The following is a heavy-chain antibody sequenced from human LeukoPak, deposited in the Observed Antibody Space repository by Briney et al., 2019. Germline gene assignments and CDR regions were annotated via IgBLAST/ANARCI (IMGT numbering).Heavy chain of an antibody. J-gene: IGHJ6*03. Sequence: PGGSLRLSCAASGFTFSSYWMSWVRQAPGKGLEWVANIKQDGSEKYYVDSVKGRFTISRDNAKNSLYLQMNSLRAEDTAVYYCARGTRTVTTTTHHLGYYYMDVWGKGTTVTVSS. D-gene: IGHD4-11*01. CDR3: ARGTRTVTTTTHHLGYYYMDV. CDR2: IKQDGSEK. V-gene: IGHV3-7*01. CDR1: GFTFSSYW.